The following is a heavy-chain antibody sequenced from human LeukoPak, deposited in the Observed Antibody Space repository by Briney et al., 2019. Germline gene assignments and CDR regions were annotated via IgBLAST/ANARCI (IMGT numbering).Heavy chain of an antibody. V-gene: IGHV4-39*01. J-gene: IGHJ6*03. CDR1: GGSISSSSYY. CDR3: SRVCNYMDV. D-gene: IGHD1-26*01. Sequence: SETLSLTCTVSGGSISSSSYYWGWIRQPPGKGLEWIGSIYYSGSTYYNPSLKSRVTISVDTSKNQFSLKLSSVTAADTAVYYCSRVCNYMDVWGKGTTVTVSS. CDR2: IYYSGST.